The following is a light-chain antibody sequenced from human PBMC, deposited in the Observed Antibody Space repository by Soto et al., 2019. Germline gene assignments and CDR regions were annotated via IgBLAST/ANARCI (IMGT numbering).Light chain of an antibody. V-gene: IGKV4-1*01. CDR3: QQYFGHPQT. CDR2: WAS. J-gene: IGKJ1*01. Sequence: DIVMTQSPDSLAVSLGERATINCKSSQSVLYNSNNKNYLGWYKQKPGQPPELLIYWASTRESGVPDRFSGSGSGTDFTLTIDSLQAEDVAVYYCQQYFGHPQTFCQGTKVEIK. CDR1: QSVLYNSNNKNY.